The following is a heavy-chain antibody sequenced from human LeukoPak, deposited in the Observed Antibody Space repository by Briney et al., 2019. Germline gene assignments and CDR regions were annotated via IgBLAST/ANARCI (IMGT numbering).Heavy chain of an antibody. J-gene: IGHJ4*02. Sequence: GGSLRLSCAASGFTFSDYYMSWIRQAPGKGLEWVALIWFDGSYKYYVDSVKGRFTISRDNSKNTVYLQMNSLRAEDTALYYCARTTAATHGVFDYWGQGTLVTVSS. CDR3: ARTTAATHGVFDY. D-gene: IGHD2-15*01. V-gene: IGHV3-33*08. CDR2: IWFDGSYK. CDR1: GFTFSDYY.